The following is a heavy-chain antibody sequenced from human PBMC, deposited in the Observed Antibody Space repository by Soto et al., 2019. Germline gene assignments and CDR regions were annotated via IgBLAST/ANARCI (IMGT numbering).Heavy chain of an antibody. CDR3: AKAQGGFWSGYYEFYYYGMDV. J-gene: IGHJ6*02. V-gene: IGHV3-23*01. CDR2: ISGSGGST. Sequence: VQLLESGGGLVQPGGSLRLSCAASGFTFSSYAMSWVRQAPGKGLEWVSAISGSGGSTYYADSVKGRFTISRDNSKNTLYLQMNSLRAEDTAVYYCAKAQGGFWSGYYEFYYYGMDVWGQGTTVTVSS. D-gene: IGHD3-3*01. CDR1: GFTFSSYA.